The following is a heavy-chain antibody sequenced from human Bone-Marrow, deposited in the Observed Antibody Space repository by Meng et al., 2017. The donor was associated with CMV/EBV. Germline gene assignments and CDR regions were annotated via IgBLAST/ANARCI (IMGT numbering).Heavy chain of an antibody. D-gene: IGHD6-19*01. J-gene: IGHJ4*02. CDR2: IRSKANSYAT. CDR3: AKDIYSSDTTTGFDY. CDR1: GFTFSGSA. Sequence: GGSLRLSCAASGFTFSGSAMHWVRQASGKGLEWVGRIRSKANSYATAYAASVKGRFTISRDNAKNTLYLQMNSLRAEDTAVYYCAKDIYSSDTTTGFDYWGQGTLVTVSS. V-gene: IGHV3-73*01.